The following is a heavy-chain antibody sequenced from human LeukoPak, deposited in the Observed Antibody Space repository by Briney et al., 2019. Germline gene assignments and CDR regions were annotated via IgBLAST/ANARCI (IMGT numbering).Heavy chain of an antibody. J-gene: IGHJ4*02. CDR1: GYTFTSYY. V-gene: IGHV1-46*01. CDR3: ARLDYYDSSGYWPYFDY. Sequence: ASVKVSCKASGYTFTSYYMHWVRQAPGQGLGWMGIINPSGGSTSYAQKFQGRVTMTRDTSTSTVYMELSSLRSEDTAVYYCARLDYYDSSGYWPYFDYWGQGTLVTVSS. D-gene: IGHD3-22*01. CDR2: INPSGGST.